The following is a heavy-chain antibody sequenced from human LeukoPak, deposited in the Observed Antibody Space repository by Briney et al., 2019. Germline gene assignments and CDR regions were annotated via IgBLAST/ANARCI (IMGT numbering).Heavy chain of an antibody. CDR3: ARVAPYGGNSVDYFDY. J-gene: IGHJ4*02. V-gene: IGHV3-21*01. CDR2: ISSSSSYI. CDR1: GFTFSSYS. Sequence: PGGSLRLSCAASGFTFSSYSMNWVRQAPGKGLEWVSSISSSSSYIYYADSVKGRFTISRDNAKNSLYLQMNSLRAEDTAVYYCARVAPYGGNSVDYFDYWGQGTLVTVSS. D-gene: IGHD4-23*01.